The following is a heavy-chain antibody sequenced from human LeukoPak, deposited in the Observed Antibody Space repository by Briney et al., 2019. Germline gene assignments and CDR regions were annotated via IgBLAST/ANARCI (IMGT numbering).Heavy chain of an antibody. CDR3: ARDYYDSSGYFFY. CDR2: ISWNSGSI. CDR1: GFTFDDYA. Sequence: PGGSLRLSCAASGFTFDDYAMHWVRQAPGKGLEWVSGISWNSGSIAYADSVKGRFTISRDNAKNSLYLQMNSLRAEDTAVYYCARDYYDSSGYFFYWGQGTLVTVSS. D-gene: IGHD3-22*01. J-gene: IGHJ4*02. V-gene: IGHV3-9*01.